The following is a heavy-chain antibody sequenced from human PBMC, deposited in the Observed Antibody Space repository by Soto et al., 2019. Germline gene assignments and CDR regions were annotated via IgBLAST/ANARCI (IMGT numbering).Heavy chain of an antibody. V-gene: IGHV1-46*01. Sequence: GASVKVSCEAPGDTFTSYYLNWVRQAPGQGREWMGVINPHGGSTKYAQKFQGRITMTRDTSRSTVYMELSSLRSDDTAIYYCARSSGGNFGIIIEGSNWFDPWGQGTLVTVSS. D-gene: IGHD3-3*01. CDR2: INPHGGST. CDR1: GDTFTSYY. J-gene: IGHJ5*02. CDR3: ARSSGGNFGIIIEGSNWFDP.